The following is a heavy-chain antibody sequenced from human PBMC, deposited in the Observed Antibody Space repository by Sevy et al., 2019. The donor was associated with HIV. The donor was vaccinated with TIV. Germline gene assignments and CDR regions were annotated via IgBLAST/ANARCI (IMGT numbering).Heavy chain of an antibody. D-gene: IGHD1-26*01. CDR1: GFTVSSNY. Sequence: GGSLRLSCAASGFTVSSNYMSWVRQAPGKGLEWVSVIYSGGSTYYADSVKGRFTISRDNSKNTLYLQMNSLRAEDTAVYYCARDGRYYYYGMDVWGQGTTVTVSS. J-gene: IGHJ6*02. CDR3: ARDGRYYYYGMDV. CDR2: IYSGGST. V-gene: IGHV3-53*01.